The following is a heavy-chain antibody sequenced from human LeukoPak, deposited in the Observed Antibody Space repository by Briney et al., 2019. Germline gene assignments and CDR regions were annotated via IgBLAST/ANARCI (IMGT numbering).Heavy chain of an antibody. CDR3: ARASSAAIRGDNYFDY. J-gene: IGHJ4*02. V-gene: IGHV3-33*08. Sequence: GRSLRLSCAASGFTFSSYGMHWVRQAPGKGLEWVAVIWYDGSNKYYADSVKGRFTISRDNSKNTLYLQMNSLRAEDTAVYYCARASSAAIRGDNYFDYWGQGTLVTVSS. CDR1: GFTFSSYG. D-gene: IGHD2-2*01. CDR2: IWYDGSNK.